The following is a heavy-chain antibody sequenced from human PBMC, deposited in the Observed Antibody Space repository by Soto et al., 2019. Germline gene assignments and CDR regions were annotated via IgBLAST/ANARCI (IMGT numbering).Heavy chain of an antibody. D-gene: IGHD2-2*01. CDR1: GYTFSNCG. J-gene: IGHJ5*02. CDR3: ARVVPGAEAWFGP. Sequence: VASVKVSCKTSGYTFSNCGITWVRQAPGQPLEWLGWISPYSDGTNYAQKFQGRVSMTTDTSTTTAYMELRSLRSDDTAVYYCARVVPGAEAWFGPWGQGTLVTVSS. CDR2: ISPYSDGT. V-gene: IGHV1-18*01.